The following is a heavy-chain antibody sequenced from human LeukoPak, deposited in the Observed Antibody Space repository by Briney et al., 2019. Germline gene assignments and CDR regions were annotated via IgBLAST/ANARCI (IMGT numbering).Heavy chain of an antibody. CDR3: ARPPNIRTPNWFDY. J-gene: IGHJ4*02. CDR1: GGSFSGYY. Sequence: SETLSLTCAVYGGSFSGYYWSWIRQPPGKGLEWIGEINHSGSTNYNPSLKSRVNISVDTSKNQFSLKLSSVTAADTAVYYCARPPNIRTPNWFDYWGQGTLVTVSS. V-gene: IGHV4-34*01. CDR2: INHSGST. D-gene: IGHD7-27*01.